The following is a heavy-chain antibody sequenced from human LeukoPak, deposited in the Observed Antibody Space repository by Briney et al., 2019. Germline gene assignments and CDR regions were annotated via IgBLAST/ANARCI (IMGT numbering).Heavy chain of an antibody. D-gene: IGHD2-8*01. Sequence: GSLRLSCAVSGFTFSGYSMNWVRQAPGKGLEWVPSTNNRGNDDYYADSVKGRFTISRDNAKNSLYLQMNSLRAEDTAVYYCAREGSIVPHQDLDCWGQGTLVTVSS. V-gene: IGHV3-21*01. CDR1: GFTFSGYS. CDR2: TNNRGNDD. CDR3: AREGSIVPHQDLDC. J-gene: IGHJ4*02.